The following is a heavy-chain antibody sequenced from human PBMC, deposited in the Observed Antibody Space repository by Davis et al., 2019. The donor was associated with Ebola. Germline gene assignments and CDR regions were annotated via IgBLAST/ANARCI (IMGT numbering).Heavy chain of an antibody. CDR2: IYYSGST. V-gene: IGHV4-61*08. D-gene: IGHD4-23*01. CDR3: ATMDGGNSGLYYYYGMDV. Sequence: SETLSLTCTVSGGSVSSSDNTWSWIRQPPGKGLEWIGYIYYSGSTNYNPSLKSRVTISVDTSKNQFSLKLSSVTAADTAVYYCATMDGGNSGLYYYYGMDVWGKGTTVTVSS. J-gene: IGHJ6*04. CDR1: GGSVSSSDNT.